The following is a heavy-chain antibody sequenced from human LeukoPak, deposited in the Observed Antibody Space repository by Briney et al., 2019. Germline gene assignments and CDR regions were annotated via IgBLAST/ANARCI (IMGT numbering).Heavy chain of an antibody. J-gene: IGHJ4*02. D-gene: IGHD4-17*01. Sequence: GGSLRLSCAASGFTFSSYAMTWVRQAPEKGLEWVSAISDSGGSTYYADSVKGRFTISRDNSKNTLYLQMNSLRAEDTAIYYCAKPYGDYGYYFDYWGQGTLVTVSS. V-gene: IGHV3-23*01. CDR1: GFTFSSYA. CDR2: ISDSGGST. CDR3: AKPYGDYGYYFDY.